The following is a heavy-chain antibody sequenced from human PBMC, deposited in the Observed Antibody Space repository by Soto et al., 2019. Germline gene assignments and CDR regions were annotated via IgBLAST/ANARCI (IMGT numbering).Heavy chain of an antibody. J-gene: IGHJ2*01. V-gene: IGHV3-23*01. Sequence: EVQLFESGGGLVQPGGSLRLASAASGFTFSSYAMSWFRQAPGKGLEWVSAIRGSGGSTYYADSVKGRFTISRDNSKNTLYLQMNSLRAEDTAVYYCAKRNGFDLWGRGSLVTVSS. CDR3: AKRNGFDL. D-gene: IGHD2-8*01. CDR2: IRGSGGST. CDR1: GFTFSSYA.